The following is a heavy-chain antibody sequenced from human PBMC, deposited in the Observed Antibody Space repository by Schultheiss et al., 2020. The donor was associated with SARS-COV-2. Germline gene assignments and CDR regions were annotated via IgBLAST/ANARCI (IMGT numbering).Heavy chain of an antibody. CDR2: IYYSGSS. J-gene: IGHJ4*02. Sequence: SETLSLTCTVSGGSISSYYWTWNRQPPGKGLEWIGYIYYSGSSSYNPSLKSRVTISIDRSKNQFSLKLSSVTAADTAVYYCARGENSDFDYWGQGTLVTVSS. CDR3: ARGENSDFDY. CDR1: GGSISSYY. D-gene: IGHD1-26*01. V-gene: IGHV4-59*01.